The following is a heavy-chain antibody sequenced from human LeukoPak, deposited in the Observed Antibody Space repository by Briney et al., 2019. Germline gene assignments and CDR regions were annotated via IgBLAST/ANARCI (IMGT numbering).Heavy chain of an antibody. D-gene: IGHD1-26*01. Sequence: GGSLRLSCVASGFTFSSYGMRWVRQAPGKGLEWVAVIWYDGSKKYHADSVKGRFTISRDNSKNTLYLQMDSLRAEDTAVYYCARPRGWERRWYFDLWGRGTLVTVSS. CDR2: IWYDGSKK. J-gene: IGHJ2*01. V-gene: IGHV3-33*01. CDR1: GFTFSSYG. CDR3: ARPRGWERRWYFDL.